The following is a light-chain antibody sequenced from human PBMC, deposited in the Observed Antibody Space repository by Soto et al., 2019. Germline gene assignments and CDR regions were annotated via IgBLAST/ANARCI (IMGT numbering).Light chain of an antibody. CDR2: RAS. CDR3: QQYYRSSIT. Sequence: DIQMTQSPSTLSASVGDRVTITCRASQSISAWLAWYQQKPGKVPKLLIYRASTLESGVPSRFSGSGYGTEFTLTISSLQPDDFATYYCQQYYRSSITFGQGTRLEIK. J-gene: IGKJ5*01. CDR1: QSISAW. V-gene: IGKV1-5*03.